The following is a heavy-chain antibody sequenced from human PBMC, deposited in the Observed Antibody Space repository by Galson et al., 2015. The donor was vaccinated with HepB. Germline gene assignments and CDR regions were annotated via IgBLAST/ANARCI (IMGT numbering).Heavy chain of an antibody. CDR1: GFTFSSYG. CDR3: AKTASPYYYDSSGYLGRYFDL. J-gene: IGHJ2*01. CDR2: ISYDGSNK. Sequence: SLRLSCAASGFTFSSYGMHWVRQAPGKGLEWVAVISYDGSNKYYADSVKGRFTISRDNSKNTLYLQMNSLRAEDTAVCYCAKTASPYYYDSSGYLGRYFDLWGRGTLVTVSS. D-gene: IGHD3-22*01. V-gene: IGHV3-30*18.